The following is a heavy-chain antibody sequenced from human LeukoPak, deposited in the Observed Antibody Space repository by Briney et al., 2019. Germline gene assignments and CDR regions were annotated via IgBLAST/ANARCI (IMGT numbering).Heavy chain of an antibody. J-gene: IGHJ3*02. D-gene: IGHD3-10*01. CDR1: GYSFTSYW. Sequence: GESLKISCKGSGYSFTSYWIGWVRQMPGKGLEWMGIIYPGDSDTRYSPSFQGQVTISADKSISTAYLQWSSLKASDTAMYYCARPVGAWLPPYAFDIWGQGTMVTVSS. CDR2: IYPGDSDT. V-gene: IGHV5-51*01. CDR3: ARPVGAWLPPYAFDI.